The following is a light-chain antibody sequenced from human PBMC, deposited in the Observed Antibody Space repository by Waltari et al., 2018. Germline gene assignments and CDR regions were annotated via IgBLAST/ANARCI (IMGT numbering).Light chain of an antibody. Sequence: QSALIQPASLSASPGQSITISCTGTRNDIGAYDFVSWHQQHPGKVPKLIIYDVDIRPSGISNRFSGSKSGNTASLTISGLQAEDDSDYYCSSFTTSKTRVFGGGTRVTVL. CDR2: DVD. V-gene: IGLV2-14*03. CDR1: RNDIGAYDF. CDR3: SSFTTSKTRV. J-gene: IGLJ2*01.